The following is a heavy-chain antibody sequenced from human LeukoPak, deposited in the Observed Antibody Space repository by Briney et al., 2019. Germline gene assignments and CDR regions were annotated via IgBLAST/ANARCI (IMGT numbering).Heavy chain of an antibody. D-gene: IGHD3-10*01. V-gene: IGHV4-59*11. CDR1: GGSISSHY. Sequence: SETLSLTCTVSGGSISSHYWSWIRQPPGKGLEWIGYIYYSGSTNYNPSLKSRVTISVDTSKNQFSLKLSSVTAADTAVCYCARYYGSGSYYYYYMDVWGKGTTVTVSS. CDR2: IYYSGST. CDR3: ARYYGSGSYYYYYMDV. J-gene: IGHJ6*03.